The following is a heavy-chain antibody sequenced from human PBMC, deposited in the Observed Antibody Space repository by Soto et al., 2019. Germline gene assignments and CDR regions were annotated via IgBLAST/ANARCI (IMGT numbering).Heavy chain of an antibody. J-gene: IGHJ2*01. CDR2: ISGSGGSK. CDR1: GFTFSNYA. Sequence: GGSLRLSCAASGFTFSNYAMSWVRQAPGKGLEWVSTISGSGGSKYHADSVKGRFTISRDNSKNTLYLQMNSLRAADTAVYYCARDRHYDSSGYDYVGYFDLWGRGTLVTVSS. CDR3: ARDRHYDSSGYDYVGYFDL. V-gene: IGHV3-23*01. D-gene: IGHD3-22*01.